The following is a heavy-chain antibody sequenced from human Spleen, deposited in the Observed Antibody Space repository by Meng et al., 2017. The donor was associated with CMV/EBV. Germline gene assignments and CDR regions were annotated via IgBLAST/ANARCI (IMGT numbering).Heavy chain of an antibody. D-gene: IGHD3-22*01. CDR1: GFTFSSYW. J-gene: IGHJ4*02. Sequence: GGSLRLSCAASGFTFSSYWMSWVRQAPGKGLEWVANIKQDDSERYYVDSVKGRFTISRDNAKKFLYLQMNRLRAEDTAVYYCARETYYYDSRGYHHPHLDYWGQGTLVTVSS. CDR3: ARETYYYDSRGYHHPHLDY. CDR2: IKQDDSER. V-gene: IGHV3-7*01.